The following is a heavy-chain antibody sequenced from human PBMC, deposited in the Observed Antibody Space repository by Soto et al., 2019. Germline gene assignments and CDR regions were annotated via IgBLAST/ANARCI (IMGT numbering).Heavy chain of an antibody. CDR3: ARGVYSYDSSGYNNWFDA. J-gene: IGHJ5*02. CDR2: ISAYNGNT. Sequence: GAAVKVSCKASGYTFTSYGISWVRQAPGQGLEWMGWISAYNGNTNYAQKLQGRVTMTTDTSTSTAYMELRSLRSDDTAVYYCARGVYSYDSSGYNNWFDAWGQGTLVT. D-gene: IGHD3-22*01. CDR1: GYTFTSYG. V-gene: IGHV1-18*01.